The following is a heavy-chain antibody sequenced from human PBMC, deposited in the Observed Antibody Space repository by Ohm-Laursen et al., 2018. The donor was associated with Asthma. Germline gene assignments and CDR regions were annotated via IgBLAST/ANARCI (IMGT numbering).Heavy chain of an antibody. CDR1: GYTFTDYY. Sequence: ATVKISCKVSGYTFTDYYMHWVQQAPGKGLEWMGLVDPEDGETIYAEKFQGRVTITADTSTDTAYMELSSLRSEDTAVYYCATSRFTTYCSGGSCYSKDYYYGMDVWGQGTTVTVSS. CDR3: ATSRFTTYCSGGSCYSKDYYYGMDV. V-gene: IGHV1-69-2*01. D-gene: IGHD2-15*01. J-gene: IGHJ6*02. CDR2: VDPEDGET.